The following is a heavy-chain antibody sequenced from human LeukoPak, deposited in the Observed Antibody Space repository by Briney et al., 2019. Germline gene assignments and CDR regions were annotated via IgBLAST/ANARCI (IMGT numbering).Heavy chain of an antibody. D-gene: IGHD3-3*01. Sequence: PSETLSLTCTVSGGSISSYYWSWIRQPAGKELEWIGRIYTSGSTNYNPSLKSRVTMSVDTSKNQFSLKLSSVTAADTAVYYCAREQYYDFWSGARGDYYYYYMDVWGKGTTVTVSS. CDR2: IYTSGST. J-gene: IGHJ6*03. CDR1: GGSISSYY. V-gene: IGHV4-4*07. CDR3: AREQYYDFWSGARGDYYYYYMDV.